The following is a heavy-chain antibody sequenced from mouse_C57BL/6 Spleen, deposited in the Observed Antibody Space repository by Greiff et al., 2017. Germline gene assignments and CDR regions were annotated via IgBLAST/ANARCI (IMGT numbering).Heavy chain of an antibody. V-gene: IGHV1-78*01. CDR1: GYTFTDHT. CDR2: IYPRDGST. J-gene: IGHJ2*01. Sequence: VQLQQSDAELVKPGASVKISCKVSGYTFTDHTIHWMKQRPEQGLEWIGYIYPRDGSTKYNEKFKGKATLTADKSSSTAYMQLNSLTSEDSAVYFCARNGGPIYYGNYGGGFDYWGQGTTLTVSS. CDR3: ARNGGPIYYGNYGGGFDY. D-gene: IGHD2-1*01.